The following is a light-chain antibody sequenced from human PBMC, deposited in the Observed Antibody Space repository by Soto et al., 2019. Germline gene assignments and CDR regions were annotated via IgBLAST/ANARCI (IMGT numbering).Light chain of an antibody. J-gene: IGLJ2*01. CDR3: YAAADNTLGI. Sequence: SYELTQPSSVSVSPGQTARITCSGDLLAKKYVRWFQQKPGQAPVVVIYKDTERPSGIPDRFSGSTSGTTVTLTISRAHIDDEATYSRYAAADNTLGIFGGGTKVTVL. CDR2: KDT. CDR1: LLAKKY. V-gene: IGLV3-27*01.